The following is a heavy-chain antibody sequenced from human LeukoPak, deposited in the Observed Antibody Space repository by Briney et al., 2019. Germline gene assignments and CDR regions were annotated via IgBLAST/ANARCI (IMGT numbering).Heavy chain of an antibody. D-gene: IGHD6-19*01. CDR1: GFTFSSHG. Sequence: GGSLRLSCAASGFTFSSHGMHWVRQAPGKGLEWVAFIRYDGSNKYYVDSVKGRFTISRDNSKNTLSLQMSSLRAEDTAVYFCAKGGIAVFDIWGQGTMVTVSS. J-gene: IGHJ3*02. CDR3: AKGGIAVFDI. CDR2: IRYDGSNK. V-gene: IGHV3-30*02.